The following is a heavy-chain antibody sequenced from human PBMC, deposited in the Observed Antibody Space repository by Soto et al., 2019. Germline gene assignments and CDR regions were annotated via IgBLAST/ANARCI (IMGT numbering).Heavy chain of an antibody. V-gene: IGHV1-69*01. CDR1: GGTFSSYA. CDR2: IIPIFGTA. J-gene: IGHJ5*02. Sequence: QVQLVQSGAEVKKPGSSVKVSCKASGGTFSSYAISWVRQAPGPGLEWMGGIIPIFGTANYAQKFQGRVTITADESASTAYMELSSLRSEDTAVYYWGKDIGSGTYLGFDPWGQGTLVTVSS. CDR3: GKDIGSGTYLGFDP. D-gene: IGHD3-10*01.